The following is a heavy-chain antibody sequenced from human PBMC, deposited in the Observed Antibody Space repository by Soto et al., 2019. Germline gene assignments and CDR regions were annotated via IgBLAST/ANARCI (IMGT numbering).Heavy chain of an antibody. CDR3: AKVRDSSGYYFPFDY. V-gene: IGHV3-23*01. J-gene: IGHJ4*02. D-gene: IGHD3-22*01. CDR2: ISGSGGST. Sequence: EVPLLESGGGLVQPGGSLRLSCAASGFTFSSYAMSWVRQAPGKGLEWVSAISGSGGSTYYADSVKGRFTISRDNSKNTLYLQMNSLRAEDTAVYYCAKVRDSSGYYFPFDYWGQGTLVTVSS. CDR1: GFTFSSYA.